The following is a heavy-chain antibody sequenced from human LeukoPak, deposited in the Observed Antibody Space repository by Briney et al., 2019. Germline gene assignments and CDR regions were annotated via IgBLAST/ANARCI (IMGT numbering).Heavy chain of an antibody. CDR1: GFTFSSYA. Sequence: GGSLRLSCAASGFTFSSYAMHWVRQAPGKGLEWVAVISYDGSNKYYADSVKGRFTISRDNSKNTLYLQMNSLRAEDTAVCYCARESTDCSSTSCYAEYFDYWGQGTLVTVSS. CDR3: ARESTDCSSTSCYAEYFDY. D-gene: IGHD2-2*01. V-gene: IGHV3-30*04. J-gene: IGHJ4*02. CDR2: ISYDGSNK.